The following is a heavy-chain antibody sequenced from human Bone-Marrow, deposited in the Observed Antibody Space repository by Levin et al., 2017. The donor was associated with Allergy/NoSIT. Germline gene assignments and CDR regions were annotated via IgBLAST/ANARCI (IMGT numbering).Heavy chain of an antibody. CDR3: AKDIRGYSSGWYNGPFDL. CDR2: ISWNSGSI. Sequence: LSLTCAASGFTFDDYAMHWVRQAPGKGLEWVSGISWNSGSIGYADSVKGRFTISRDNAKNSLYLQMNSLRAEDTALYYCAKDIRGYSSGWYNGPFDLWGRGTLVTVSS. CDR1: GFTFDDYA. V-gene: IGHV3-9*01. D-gene: IGHD6-19*01. J-gene: IGHJ2*01.